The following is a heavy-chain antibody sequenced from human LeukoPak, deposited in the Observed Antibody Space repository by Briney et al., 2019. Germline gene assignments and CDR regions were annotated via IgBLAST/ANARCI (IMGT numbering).Heavy chain of an antibody. CDR3: AAVGGTTVTTVFAFDI. Sequence: ASVKVSCKASGFTFTSSAMQWVRQARGQRLEWIGWIFVDSGNTNYAQKFQERVTIARDMSTSTAYMELSSLRSEDTAVYYCAAVGGTTVTTVFAFDIWGQGTMVTVSS. D-gene: IGHD4-17*01. CDR2: IFVDSGNT. V-gene: IGHV1-58*02. CDR1: GFTFTSSA. J-gene: IGHJ3*02.